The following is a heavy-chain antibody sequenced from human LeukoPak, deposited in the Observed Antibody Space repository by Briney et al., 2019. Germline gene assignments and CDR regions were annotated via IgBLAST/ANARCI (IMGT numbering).Heavy chain of an antibody. V-gene: IGHV3-21*01. CDR1: GFTFSNYR. Sequence: GGSLRLSCAASGFTFSNYRMNWVRQAPGKGLEWVSSISSSSIYIYYADSLKGRFTISRDNAKNSLYLQMNSLRAEDTAVYYCVRDPYSGSYGAYYYYYMDVWGKGTTVTISS. D-gene: IGHD1-26*01. J-gene: IGHJ6*03. CDR3: VRDPYSGSYGAYYYYYMDV. CDR2: ISSSSIYI.